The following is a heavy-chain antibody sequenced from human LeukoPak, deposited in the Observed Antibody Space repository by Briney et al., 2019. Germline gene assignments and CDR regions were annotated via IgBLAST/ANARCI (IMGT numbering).Heavy chain of an antibody. CDR3: ARVGYCSSTNCFTNYFDY. Sequence: LGGSLILSCAASGFTFSSYAMHWVRQAPGKGLEYVSAISSNGGSTYYANSVKGRFTISRDNSKNTLYLQMGSLRAEDMAVYYCARVGYCSSTNCFTNYFDYWGQGTLVTVSS. J-gene: IGHJ4*02. CDR2: ISSNGGST. CDR1: GFTFSSYA. D-gene: IGHD2-2*01. V-gene: IGHV3-64*01.